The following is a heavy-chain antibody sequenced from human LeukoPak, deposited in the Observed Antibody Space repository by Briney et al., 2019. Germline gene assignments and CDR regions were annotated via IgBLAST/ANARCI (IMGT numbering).Heavy chain of an antibody. J-gene: IGHJ6*03. D-gene: IGHD5-24*01. CDR3: AYQMATTGYYYYYYMDV. Sequence: ASVKVSCKASGGTFSSYAISWVRQAPGQGLEWMGGIIPIFGTANYAQKFQGRVTITTDESTSTAYVELSSLRSEDTAVYYCAYQMATTGYYYYYYMDVWGKGTTVTVSS. CDR1: GGTFSSYA. CDR2: IIPIFGTA. V-gene: IGHV1-69*05.